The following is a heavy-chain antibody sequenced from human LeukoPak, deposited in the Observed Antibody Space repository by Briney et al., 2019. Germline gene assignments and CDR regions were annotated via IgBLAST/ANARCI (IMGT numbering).Heavy chain of an antibody. CDR2: INPNSDGT. V-gene: IGHV1-2*02. D-gene: IGHD6-13*01. CDR3: ARGAAAGAHYYYYYMDV. J-gene: IGHJ6*03. CDR1: GYTFTDYY. Sequence: GASVKVSCKASGYTFTDYYIHWVRQAPGQGLEWMGWINPNSDGTNFGDKFQGRVAMTRDTSISAAYMQLSRLRSDDTAVYFCARGAAAGAHYYYYYMDVWGKGTTVTVS.